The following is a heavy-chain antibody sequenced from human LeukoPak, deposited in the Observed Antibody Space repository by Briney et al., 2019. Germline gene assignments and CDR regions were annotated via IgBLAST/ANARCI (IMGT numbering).Heavy chain of an antibody. Sequence: SETLSLTCTVSGGSISSSSYYWGWIRQPPGKGLEWIGSIYYSGSTYYNPSLKSRVTISVDTSKNQFSLKLSSVTAADTAVYYCARNAGRDGYKSASLDYWGQGTLVTVSS. J-gene: IGHJ4*02. CDR2: IYYSGST. D-gene: IGHD5-24*01. CDR1: GGSISSSSYY. V-gene: IGHV4-39*01. CDR3: ARNAGRDGYKSASLDY.